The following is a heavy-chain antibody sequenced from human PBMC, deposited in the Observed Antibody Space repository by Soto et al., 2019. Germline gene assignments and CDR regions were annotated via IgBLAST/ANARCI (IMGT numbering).Heavy chain of an antibody. J-gene: IGHJ4*02. CDR3: ARGRQYAPLPY. CDR2: VSAYNRNT. D-gene: IGHD2-2*01. Sequence: QVQLEQSGAEVKRPGASVKVSCKASGYTFTNYGITWVRQAPGQGLEWMGWVSAYNRNTNYAQKFQDRVTMTTDTTTRTAYMELRSLSSDDTAVYYCARGRQYAPLPYWGQGTVISVSP. V-gene: IGHV1-18*01. CDR1: GYTFTNYG.